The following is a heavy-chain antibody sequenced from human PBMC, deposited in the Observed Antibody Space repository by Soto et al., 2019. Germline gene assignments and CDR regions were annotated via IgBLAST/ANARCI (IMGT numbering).Heavy chain of an antibody. Sequence: EVQLVESGGGLSQPGGSLRLSCEVSGFTVSRNFMSWIRQAPGKGLEWVSIIYSGGTTYYADSVKGRFTISVDNSKNTLYLQMNSLRVEDTATYYCARVVLVGATPDYFDHWGQGTLVTVSS. CDR3: ARVVLVGATPDYFDH. CDR2: IYSGGTT. D-gene: IGHD1-26*01. J-gene: IGHJ4*01. CDR1: GFTVSRNF. V-gene: IGHV3-53*01.